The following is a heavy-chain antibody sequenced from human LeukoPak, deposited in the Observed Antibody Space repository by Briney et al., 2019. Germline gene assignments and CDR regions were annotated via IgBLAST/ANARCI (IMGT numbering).Heavy chain of an antibody. CDR1: GYTFTGYY. Sequence: ASVKVSCKASGYTFTGYYMHWVRQAPGQGLEWMGWINPNSGGTNYAQKFQGRVTMTRDTSISTAYMELSRLRSNDTAVYYCARPGGPNNGMDVWGKGTTVTVSS. CDR2: INPNSGGT. CDR3: ARPGGPNNGMDV. V-gene: IGHV1-2*02. D-gene: IGHD3-16*01. J-gene: IGHJ6*04.